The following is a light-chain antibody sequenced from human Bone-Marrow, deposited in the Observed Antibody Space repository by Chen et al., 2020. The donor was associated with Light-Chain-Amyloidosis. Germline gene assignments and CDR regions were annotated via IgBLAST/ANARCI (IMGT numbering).Light chain of an antibody. V-gene: IGKV2-30*01. J-gene: IGKJ3*01. Sequence: AVLTQSPLSLPVTIGQPDSIGCRATESLVFSDGNTYLNWLHQRPGQPPRRLIYQVSNRDSGVSDRCSGSGSGTDFTLSISRVEAEDVRTYYCMHAKRRPFAFGPGTKADIK. CDR3: MHAKRRPFA. CDR1: ESLVFSDGNTY. CDR2: QVS.